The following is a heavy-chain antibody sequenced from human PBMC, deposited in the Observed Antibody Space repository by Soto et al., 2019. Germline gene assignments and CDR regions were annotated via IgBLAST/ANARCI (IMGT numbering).Heavy chain of an antibody. D-gene: IGHD3-3*01. CDR1: GLTFSSYA. Sequence: GGSLRLSCAASGLTFSSYAMSWVRQAPGKGLEWVSHISNSGRSTKYADSVKGRFTTSRDNSKNTLYLQMNSLRAEDTAIYYCAKDALAYYDFWSWGQGTLVTVSS. CDR2: ISNSGRST. CDR3: AKDALAYYDFWS. V-gene: IGHV3-23*01. J-gene: IGHJ4*02.